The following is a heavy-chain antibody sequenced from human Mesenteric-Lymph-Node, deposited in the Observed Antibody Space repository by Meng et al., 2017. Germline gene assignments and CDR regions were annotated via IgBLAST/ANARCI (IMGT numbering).Heavy chain of an antibody. Sequence: QVQLQEAGPGLVKPSQTLSLTCSVSGGSISSGDSYWSWIRQPPGKGLEWIGYIYYSGSTFYNPSLKRRVIISIDTSKNQFSLNLRSVTAADTAVYYCARVSSGWDYFDYWGQGTLVTVSS. V-gene: IGHV4-30-4*01. J-gene: IGHJ4*02. CDR3: ARVSSGWDYFDY. CDR1: GGSISSGDSY. D-gene: IGHD6-19*01. CDR2: IYYSGST.